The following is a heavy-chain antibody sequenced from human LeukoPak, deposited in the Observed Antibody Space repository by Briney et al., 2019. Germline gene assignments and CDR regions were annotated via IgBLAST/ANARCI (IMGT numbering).Heavy chain of an antibody. V-gene: IGHV4-39*07. D-gene: IGHD2-21*01. CDR1: GRSISSRCSY. Sequence: SETLSLTCTVSGRSISSRCSYWGWIRQPPGKGLEWIGSIYYSGSTYYNPSLKSRVTISVDTSKNQFSLKLSSVTAADTAVYYWAQILVIGGALDNWGRGTPVTVS. CDR3: AQILVIGGALDN. J-gene: IGHJ4*02. CDR2: IYYSGST.